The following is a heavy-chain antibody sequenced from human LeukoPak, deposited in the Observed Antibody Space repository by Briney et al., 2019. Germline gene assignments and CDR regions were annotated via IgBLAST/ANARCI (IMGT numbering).Heavy chain of an antibody. CDR3: ARPSSSGWAGWFDP. CDR2: IYYRGST. V-gene: IGHV4-39*01. CDR1: GGSISTSYY. J-gene: IGHJ5*02. Sequence: SETLSLTCTVSGGSISTSYYWGWLRQPPGKGLEWIGSIYYRGSTYYNPSLKSRVTISVDTSKNQFSLRLTSVTAADTAVYYCARPSSSGWAGWFDPWGQGTLVTVSS. D-gene: IGHD6-19*01.